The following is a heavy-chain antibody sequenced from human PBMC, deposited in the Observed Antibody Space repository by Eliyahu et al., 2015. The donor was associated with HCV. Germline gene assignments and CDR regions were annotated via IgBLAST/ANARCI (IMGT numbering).Heavy chain of an antibody. Sequence: QVQLQESGPGLVKPSQTLSLTCTVSGGSISSAGYCWSWXRQPXGKEPEWIGHIYTSGSTNYNPSLKSRVTISLDTSKNQFSLKLTSVTAADTALYYCVREGEYSSYDLWPHYFENWGQGTLVTVSS. J-gene: IGHJ4*02. CDR2: IYTSGST. CDR1: GGSISSAGYC. D-gene: IGHD5-12*01. CDR3: VREGEYSSYDLWPHYFEN. V-gene: IGHV4-61*02.